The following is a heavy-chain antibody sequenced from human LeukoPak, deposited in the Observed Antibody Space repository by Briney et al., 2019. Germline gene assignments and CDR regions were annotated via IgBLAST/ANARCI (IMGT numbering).Heavy chain of an antibody. J-gene: IGHJ4*02. CDR3: ARGVYIAAAQYGY. D-gene: IGHD6-13*01. CDR2: IYQTGAT. CDR1: GGSISNYY. Sequence: PSETLSLTCIVSGGSISNYYWSWFRQPPGKGLEWIGYIYQTGATSYNPSLKSRVTISIDTSKNQFSLKLNSVTAADTAVYYCARGVYIAAAQYGYWGQGTLVTVSS. V-gene: IGHV4-59*01.